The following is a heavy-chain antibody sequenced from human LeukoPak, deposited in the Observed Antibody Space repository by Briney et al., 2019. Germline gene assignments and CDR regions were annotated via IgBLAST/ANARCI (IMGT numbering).Heavy chain of an antibody. J-gene: IGHJ5*02. V-gene: IGHV4-59*01. D-gene: IGHD6-19*01. CDR1: VGSISSYY. CDR3: ARVSSSGPVDP. CDR2: IYYSGST. Sequence: PSETLSLTCTTSVGSISSYYWSWIRQPPGKGLEWIGYIYYSGSTNYNPSLKSRVTISVDTSKNQFSLKLSSVTAADTAVYYCARVSSSGPVDPWGQGTLVTVSS.